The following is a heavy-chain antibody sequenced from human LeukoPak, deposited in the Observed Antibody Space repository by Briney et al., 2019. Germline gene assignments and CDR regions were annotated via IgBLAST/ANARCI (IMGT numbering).Heavy chain of an antibody. D-gene: IGHD6-6*01. J-gene: IGHJ4*02. CDR2: INQDGSEK. V-gene: IGHV3-7*05. CDR1: GFTFSSYW. Sequence: AGSLRLSCAASGFTFSSYWMTWVRQAPGKGLEWVANINQDGSEKYYVDSVKGRFTISRDNAKNSLYLQVNSLRAEDTAVYYCARIAARRLDYWGQGTLVTVSS. CDR3: ARIAARRLDY.